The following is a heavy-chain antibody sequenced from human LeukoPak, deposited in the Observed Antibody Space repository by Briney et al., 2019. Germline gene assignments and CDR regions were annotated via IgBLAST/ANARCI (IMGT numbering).Heavy chain of an antibody. V-gene: IGHV4-59*12. CDR3: ARVRSRNGSGSYRLDV. CDR1: GGSISSYY. J-gene: IGHJ6*04. Sequence: SETLSLTCTVSGGSISSYYWSWIRQPPGKGLEWIGYIYHSGSTYYNPSLKSRVTISVDRSKNQFSLKLSSVTAADTAVYYCARVRSRNGSGSYRLDVWGKGTTVTVSS. D-gene: IGHD3-10*01. CDR2: IYHSGST.